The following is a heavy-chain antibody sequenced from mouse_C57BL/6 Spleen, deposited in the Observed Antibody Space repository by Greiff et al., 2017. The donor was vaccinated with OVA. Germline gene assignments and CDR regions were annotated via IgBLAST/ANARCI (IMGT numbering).Heavy chain of an antibody. CDR3: ARGDSSGYYAMDY. J-gene: IGHJ4*01. V-gene: IGHV1-52*01. CDR1: GYTFTSYW. Sequence: VQLQQPGAELVRPGSSVKLSCKASGYTFTSYWMHWVKQRPIQGLEWIGNIDPSDSETHYNQKFKDKATLTVDKSSSTAYMQLSSLTSEVSAVYYCARGDSSGYYAMDYWGQGTSVTVSS. D-gene: IGHD3-2*02. CDR2: IDPSDSET.